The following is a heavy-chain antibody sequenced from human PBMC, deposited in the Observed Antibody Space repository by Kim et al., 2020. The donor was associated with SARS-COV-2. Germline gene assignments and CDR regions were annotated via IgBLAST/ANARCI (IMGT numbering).Heavy chain of an antibody. Sequence: SETLSLTCAVYGGSFSGYYWSWIRQPPGKGLEWIGEINHSGSTNYNPSLKSRVTISVDTSKNQFSLKLSSVTAADTAVYYCARTSSTSHRAILGFDYWGQGTLVTVSS. CDR2: INHSGST. V-gene: IGHV4-34*01. CDR1: GGSFSGYY. D-gene: IGHD2-2*01. CDR3: ARTSSTSHRAILGFDY. J-gene: IGHJ4*02.